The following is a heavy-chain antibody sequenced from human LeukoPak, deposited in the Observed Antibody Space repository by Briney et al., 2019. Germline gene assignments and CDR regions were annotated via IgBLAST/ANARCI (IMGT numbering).Heavy chain of an antibody. V-gene: IGHV1-2*02. CDR3: ARKSAVRRTSEFDY. CDR2: INANTGGT. CDR1: GYTFTGYY. Sequence: GASMKVSCKASGYTFTGYYMNWVRQAPGQGLRWMGWINANTGGTNYAQEFQGRVTMTSDTSMSTAYMELTSLTSDDTAVYYCARKSAVRRTSEFDYWGQGTLVTVSS. D-gene: IGHD2-2*01. J-gene: IGHJ4*02.